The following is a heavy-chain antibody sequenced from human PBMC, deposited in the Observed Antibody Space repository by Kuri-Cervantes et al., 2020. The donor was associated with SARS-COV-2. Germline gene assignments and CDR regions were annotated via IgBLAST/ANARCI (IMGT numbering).Heavy chain of an antibody. CDR1: GGSFSGYY. D-gene: IGHD6-6*01. V-gene: IGHV4-34*01. J-gene: IGHJ4*02. Sequence: ESLKISCAVYGGSFSGYYWSWLRQPPGKGLEWIGEINHSGSTNYNPSLKSRVTISVDTSKNQFSLKLSSVTAADTAVYYCARGKQLVFGYYFDYWGQGTLVTVSS. CDR2: INHSGST. CDR3: ARGKQLVFGYYFDY.